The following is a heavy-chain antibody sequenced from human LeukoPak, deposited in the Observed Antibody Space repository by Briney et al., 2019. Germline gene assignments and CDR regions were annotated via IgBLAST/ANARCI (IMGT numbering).Heavy chain of an antibody. J-gene: IGHJ4*02. Sequence: GSSVEVSCKASGGTFSSYAISWVRQAPGQGLEWMGGIIPIFGTANYAQKFQGRVTITTDESTSTAYMELSRLRSEDTAVYYCAIVAVARLGKDYFDYWGQGTLVTVSS. CDR2: IIPIFGTA. CDR1: GGTFSSYA. CDR3: AIVAVARLGKDYFDY. D-gene: IGHD6-19*01. V-gene: IGHV1-69*05.